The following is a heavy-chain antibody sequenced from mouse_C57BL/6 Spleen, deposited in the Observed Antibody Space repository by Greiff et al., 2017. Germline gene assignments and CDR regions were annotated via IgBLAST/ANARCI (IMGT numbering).Heavy chain of an antibody. V-gene: IGHV1-69*01. D-gene: IGHD1-1*01. J-gene: IGHJ1*03. CDR1: GYTFTSYW. Sequence: VQLQQSGAELVMPGASVKLSCKASGYTFTSYWMHWVKQRPGQGLEWIGEIDPSDSYTNYNQKFKGKSTLTVDKSSSTAYMQLSSLTSEDSAVYYCARREDYYGSSYGWYFDVWGTGTTVTVSS. CDR3: ARREDYYGSSYGWYFDV. CDR2: IDPSDSYT.